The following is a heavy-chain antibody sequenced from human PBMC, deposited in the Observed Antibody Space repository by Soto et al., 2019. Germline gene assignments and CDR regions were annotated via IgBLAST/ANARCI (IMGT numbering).Heavy chain of an antibody. Sequence: PGASVKVSCKASGYTFTSYAMHWVRQAPGQRLEWMGWINAGNGNTKYSQKFQGRVTITRDTSASTAYMELSSLRSEDTAVYYCARDGSSGWYQDWYFDLWGRGTLVTVSS. V-gene: IGHV1-3*01. J-gene: IGHJ2*01. CDR2: INAGNGNT. CDR3: ARDGSSGWYQDWYFDL. CDR1: GYTFTSYA. D-gene: IGHD6-19*01.